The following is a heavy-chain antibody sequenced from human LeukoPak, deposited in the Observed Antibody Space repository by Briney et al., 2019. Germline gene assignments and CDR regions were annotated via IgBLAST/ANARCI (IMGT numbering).Heavy chain of an antibody. Sequence: GGSLRLSCAASGFAFSSYAMSWVRQAPGKGLEWVSAISGSGGSTYYADSVKGRFTISRDNSKNTLYLQMNSLRAEDTAVYYCAKDQGSWIRGGGQRYLYYFDYWGQGTLVTVSS. CDR1: GFAFSSYA. J-gene: IGHJ4*02. CDR3: AKDQGSWIRGGGQRYLYYFDY. V-gene: IGHV3-23*01. D-gene: IGHD1-26*01. CDR2: ISGSGGST.